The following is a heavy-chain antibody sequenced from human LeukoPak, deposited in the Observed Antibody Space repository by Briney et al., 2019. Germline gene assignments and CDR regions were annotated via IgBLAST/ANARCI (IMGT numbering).Heavy chain of an antibody. D-gene: IGHD3-9*01. CDR1: GFTFSSYS. Sequence: GGSLRLSCAASGFTFSSYSMNWVRQAPGKGLEWVPSISSSSSYIYYADSVEGRFTISRDNAKNSLYLQMNSPRAEDTAVYYCARGWGYDILTGYYRPFDYWGQGTLVTVSS. CDR3: ARGWGYDILTGYYRPFDY. J-gene: IGHJ4*02. CDR2: ISSSSSYI. V-gene: IGHV3-21*01.